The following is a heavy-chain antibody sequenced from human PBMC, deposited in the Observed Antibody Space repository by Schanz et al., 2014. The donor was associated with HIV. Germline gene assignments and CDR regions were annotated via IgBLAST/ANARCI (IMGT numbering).Heavy chain of an antibody. Sequence: EVQLVESGGGLVQPGGSLRLSCAASGFTFSSYWMSWVREAPGKGLEWVANTKEDGSEKNYVDYVKGRFTISRDNAKNSLYLQMNSLRAEDTAIYYCAKGGSSPDYWGQGTLVTVSS. J-gene: IGHJ4*02. CDR3: AKGGSSPDY. CDR2: TKEDGSEK. D-gene: IGHD6-6*01. V-gene: IGHV3-7*01. CDR1: GFTFSSYW.